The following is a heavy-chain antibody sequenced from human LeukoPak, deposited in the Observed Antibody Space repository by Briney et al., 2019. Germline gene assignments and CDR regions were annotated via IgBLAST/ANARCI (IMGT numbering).Heavy chain of an antibody. D-gene: IGHD5-12*01. CDR2: LSHSGSS. J-gene: IGHJ4*02. V-gene: IGHV4-59*02. CDR3: ARAQSYAGYAEADY. Sequence: SETLSLSCTVSGGSVSSYYWSWIRRPPGRGLEWIAYLSHSGSSDSNPSLTSRVTTLVDTSKNQFSLKLTSVTAADTAVYYCARAQSYAGYAEADYWGQGTLVTVSS. CDR1: GGSVSSYY.